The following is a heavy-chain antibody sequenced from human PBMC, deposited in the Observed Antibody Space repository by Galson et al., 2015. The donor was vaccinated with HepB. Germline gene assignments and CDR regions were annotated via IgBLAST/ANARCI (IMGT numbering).Heavy chain of an antibody. V-gene: IGHV1-2*02. J-gene: IGHJ4*02. D-gene: IGHD2-2*01. Sequence: SVKVSCKASGGTFSSYAISWVRQAPGQGLEWMGWINPNSGGTNYAQKFQGRVTMTRDTSISTAYMELSRLRSDDTAVYYCARGYCSSTSCYYYFDYWGQGTLVTVSS. CDR3: ARGYCSSTSCYYYFDY. CDR1: GGTFSSYA. CDR2: INPNSGGT.